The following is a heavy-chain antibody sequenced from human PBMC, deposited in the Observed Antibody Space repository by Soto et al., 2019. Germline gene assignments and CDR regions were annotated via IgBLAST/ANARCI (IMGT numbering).Heavy chain of an antibody. V-gene: IGHV3-53*01. D-gene: IGHD2-2*02. CDR3: ATYTSLDY. Sequence: GGSLRLSCAASGFTVSNNYMSWVRQAPGKGLEWVSLIYSGGSTFYADSVKGRFTVSRDNSRNTLFLQMNSLRAEDTAVYFCATYTSLDYWGQGTLVTVSS. CDR2: IYSGGST. J-gene: IGHJ4*02. CDR1: GFTVSNNY.